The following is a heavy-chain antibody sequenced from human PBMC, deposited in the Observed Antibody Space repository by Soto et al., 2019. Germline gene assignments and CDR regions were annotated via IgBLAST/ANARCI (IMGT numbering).Heavy chain of an antibody. J-gene: IGHJ4*02. V-gene: IGHV3-21*01. CDR2: ISSKSSYK. Sequence: EVQLVESGGDLVKPGRSLRLSCAASGFTFSSYSMSWVRQAPGKGLEWVSSISSKSSYKYFADSMKDRFTISRDNAKNSLYLQMNSLRVEDTAVYYCARDPLYCGGDCYFDFWGQGTLVTVSS. D-gene: IGHD2-21*02. CDR1: GFTFSSYS. CDR3: ARDPLYCGGDCYFDF.